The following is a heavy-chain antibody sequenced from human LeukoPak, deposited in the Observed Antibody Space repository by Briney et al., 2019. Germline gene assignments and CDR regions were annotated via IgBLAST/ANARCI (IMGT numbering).Heavy chain of an antibody. V-gene: IGHV1-18*04. CDR1: GYTFTGYG. CDR2: ISAYNGNT. Sequence: GASVKVSCKASGYTFTGYGMSWVRQAPGQGLEWMGWISAYNGNTNYAQKLQGRVTMTRDTSTSTAYMELRSLRSDDTAVYYCARLSCSSTSCYPNYYYYYGMDVWGQGTSVSVSS. CDR3: ARLSCSSTSCYPNYYYYYGMDV. D-gene: IGHD2-2*01. J-gene: IGHJ6*02.